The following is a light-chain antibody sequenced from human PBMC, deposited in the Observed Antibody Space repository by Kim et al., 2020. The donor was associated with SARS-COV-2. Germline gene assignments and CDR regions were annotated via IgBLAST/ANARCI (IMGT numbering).Light chain of an antibody. J-gene: IGKJ3*01. CDR1: QSISSY. Sequence: EIILTQSPATLSLSPGERATLSCRASQSISSYLAWYQQKPGQAPRLLIYEASNRAAGIPARFSGRGSGTNFTLTISSLEPEDFAVYYCQHRYNWPPGAFGPGTKLDIK. CDR3: QHRYNWPPGA. CDR2: EAS. V-gene: IGKV3-11*01.